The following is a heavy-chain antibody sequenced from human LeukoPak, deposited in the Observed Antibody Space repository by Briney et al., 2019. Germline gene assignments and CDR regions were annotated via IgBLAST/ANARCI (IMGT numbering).Heavy chain of an antibody. CDR2: INHSGST. V-gene: IGHV4-34*01. CDR1: GGSFSGYY. D-gene: IGHD3-22*01. J-gene: IGHJ3*02. CDR3: ARGRTRKYYYDSSGYPSAFDI. Sequence: PSETLSLTCAVYGGSFSGYYWSWIRQPPGKGLEWIGEINHSGSTNYNPSLKSRVTISVDTSKNQFSLKLSSVTAADTAVYYCARGRTRKYYYDSSGYPSAFDIWGQGTMVTVSS.